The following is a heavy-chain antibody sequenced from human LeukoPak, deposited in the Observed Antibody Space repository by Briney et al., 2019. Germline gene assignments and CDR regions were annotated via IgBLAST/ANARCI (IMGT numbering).Heavy chain of an antibody. D-gene: IGHD1-26*01. CDR2: IYYSGST. Sequence: SETLSLTCTVSGGSISSYYWSWIRQPPGKGLEWIGYIYYSGSTNYNPSLKSRVTISVDTSKNQFSLKLSSVTAADTAVYYCARGFWSVVGATSAFDIWGQGTMVTVSS. CDR3: ARGFWSVVGATSAFDI. J-gene: IGHJ3*02. V-gene: IGHV4-59*01. CDR1: GGSISSYY.